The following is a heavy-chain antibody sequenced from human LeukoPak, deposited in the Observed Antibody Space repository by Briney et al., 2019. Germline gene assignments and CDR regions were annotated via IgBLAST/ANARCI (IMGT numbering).Heavy chain of an antibody. J-gene: IGHJ4*02. CDR2: FIPIFGTA. D-gene: IGHD5-12*01. Sequence: SVKVSCKAAGGTFSSYAISWVRQAPGQGLEWMGGFIPIFGTANYAQKFQGRVTITADESTSTAYMELSSLRSEDTAVYYCAGVLVSGSGGHYFDYWGQGTLVTVSS. CDR3: AGVLVSGSGGHYFDY. V-gene: IGHV1-69*13. CDR1: GGTFSSYA.